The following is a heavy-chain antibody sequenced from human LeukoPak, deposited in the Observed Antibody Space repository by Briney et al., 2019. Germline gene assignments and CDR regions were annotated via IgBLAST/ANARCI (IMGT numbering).Heavy chain of an antibody. CDR3: ASCSSTSCYALGRSWVYFDY. CDR2: IYYSGST. CDR1: GGSISSSSYY. Sequence: PSETLSLTCTVSGGSISSSSYYWGWIRQPPGKGLEWIGSIYYSGSTYYNPSLKSRVTISVDTSKNQFSLKLSSVTAADTAVYYCASCSSTSCYALGRSWVYFDYWGQGTLVTVSS. J-gene: IGHJ4*02. D-gene: IGHD2-2*01. V-gene: IGHV4-39*01.